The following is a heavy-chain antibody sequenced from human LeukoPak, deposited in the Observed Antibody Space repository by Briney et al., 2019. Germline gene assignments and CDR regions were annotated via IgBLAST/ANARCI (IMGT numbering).Heavy chain of an antibody. Sequence: GGSLRLSCAASGFTFSSYEMNWVRQAPGQGLEGVSYISSSGSTIYYADSVKGRFTISRANKKHSLYMQMNSLRAEDTVVYYFATLYDWFLHGGYWGQGTLVIASS. V-gene: IGHV3-48*03. J-gene: IGHJ4*02. CDR3: ATLYDWFLHGGY. CDR2: ISSSGSTI. CDR1: GFTFSSYE. D-gene: IGHD3-9*01.